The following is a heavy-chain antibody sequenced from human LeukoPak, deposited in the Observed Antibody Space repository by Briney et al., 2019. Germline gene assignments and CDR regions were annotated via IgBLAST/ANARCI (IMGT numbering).Heavy chain of an antibody. CDR3: AREANYDFYRGWGYYYYMDV. CDR2: IYYSGST. CDR1: GGSISSSSYY. V-gene: IGHV4-39*02. J-gene: IGHJ6*03. Sequence: PSETLSLTCTVSGGSISSSSYYWGWIRQPPGKGLEWIGSIYYSGSTYYNPSLKSRVTISVDTSKNQFSLKLSSVTAADTAVHYCAREANYDFYRGWGYYYYMDVWGKGTTVTVSS. D-gene: IGHD3-3*01.